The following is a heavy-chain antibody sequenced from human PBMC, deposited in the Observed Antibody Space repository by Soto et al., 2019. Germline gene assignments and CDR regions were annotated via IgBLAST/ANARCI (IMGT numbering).Heavy chain of an antibody. Sequence: GGSLRLSCAASGFTFSYYAMSWVRQAPGKGLEWVSAISGSGGSTYYADSVKGRFTISRDNSKNTLYLQMNSLRAEDTAVYYCAKDLKDSYCSGGSCYYFDYWGQGTLVTVSS. CDR2: ISGSGGST. CDR3: AKDLKDSYCSGGSCYYFDY. D-gene: IGHD2-15*01. V-gene: IGHV3-23*01. CDR1: GFTFSYYA. J-gene: IGHJ4*02.